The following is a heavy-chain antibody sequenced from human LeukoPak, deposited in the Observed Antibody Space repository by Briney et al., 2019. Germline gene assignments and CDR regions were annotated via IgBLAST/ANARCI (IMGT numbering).Heavy chain of an antibody. CDR2: IYHSGRT. CDR1: GYSISSGYY. Sequence: SETLSLTCTVSGYSISSGYYWGWIRQPPGKGLEWIGSIYHSGRTYYNPSLKSRVTISVDTSKNQFSLKLSSVTAADTAVYYCARYGGTYYVDYWAREPWSPSPQ. V-gene: IGHV4-38-2*02. CDR3: ARYGGTYYVDY. D-gene: IGHD4-23*01. J-gene: IGHJ4*02.